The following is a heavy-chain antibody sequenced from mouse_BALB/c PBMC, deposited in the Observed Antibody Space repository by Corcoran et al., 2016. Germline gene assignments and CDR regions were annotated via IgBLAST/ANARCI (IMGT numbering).Heavy chain of an antibody. Sequence: EVQLQQSGPELVKPGASVKISCKASGYSFTGYYMHWVKQSHVKSLEWIGRINPYNGATSYNQNFKDKASLTVDKSSSTAYMELHSLTSEDSAVYYCARDYGSSYYAMVYWGQGTSVTVSS. D-gene: IGHD1-1*01. CDR2: INPYNGAT. V-gene: IGHV1-26*01. CDR1: GYSFTGYY. J-gene: IGHJ4*01. CDR3: ARDYGSSYYAMVY.